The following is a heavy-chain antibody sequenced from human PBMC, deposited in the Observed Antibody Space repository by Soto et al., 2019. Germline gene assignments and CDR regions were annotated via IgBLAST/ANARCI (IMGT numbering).Heavy chain of an antibody. CDR2: VDNGGVGT. Sequence: PGGSLRLSCAASGFTFSNYWMHWVRQAPGKGLVWVARVDNGGVGTIYADSVKGRFTISRDNAKNTVHLQMNSLRVEDTAVYYCARDQPHNWFGPWGQGTLVTVSS. V-gene: IGHV3-74*01. CDR1: GFTFSNYW. CDR3: ARDQPHNWFGP. J-gene: IGHJ5*02.